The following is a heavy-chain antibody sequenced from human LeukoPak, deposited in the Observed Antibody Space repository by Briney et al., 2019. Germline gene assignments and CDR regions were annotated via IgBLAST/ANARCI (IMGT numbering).Heavy chain of an antibody. D-gene: IGHD6-19*01. Sequence: QTPSLTCAISGVSVSSNSAGLDWIRPPPSRGLEWLGRTYYMSKWYNEHAISVTSRITTPPHSSKPQSSLPLNCVTPDHTAVSYCARHRISSGWYYFDNRGQGKLVTVSS. V-gene: IGHV6-1*01. CDR2: TYYMSKWYN. J-gene: IGHJ4*02. CDR1: GVSVSSNSAG. CDR3: ARHRISSGWYYFDN.